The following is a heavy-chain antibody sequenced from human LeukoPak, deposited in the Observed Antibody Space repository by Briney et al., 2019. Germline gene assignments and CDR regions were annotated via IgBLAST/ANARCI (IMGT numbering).Heavy chain of an antibody. V-gene: IGHV3-21*04. CDR3: AKDRLGSGWSAFDY. D-gene: IGHD6-19*01. CDR1: GFTFSSYS. J-gene: IGHJ4*02. Sequence: GGSLRLSCAASGFTFSSYSMNWVRQAPGKGLEWVSSISSSSSYIYYADSVKGRFTISRDNSKNTLYLQMNSLRAEDTAVYHCAKDRLGSGWSAFDYWGQGTLVTVSS. CDR2: ISSSSSYI.